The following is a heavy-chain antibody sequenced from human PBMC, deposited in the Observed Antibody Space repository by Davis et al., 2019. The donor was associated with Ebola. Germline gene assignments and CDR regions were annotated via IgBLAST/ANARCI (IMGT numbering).Heavy chain of an antibody. Sequence: ASVKVSCKTSGYTFTDYYMHSVRQAPGQGLEWMGWIIPKSGGTNYAQKFKGRVTLTRDTSISTGYMDLRSLRSDDTAVYYCARAYTRAYFYFMDLWGQGTTITVSS. CDR3: ARAYTRAYFYFMDL. V-gene: IGHV1-2*02. CDR2: IIPKSGGT. D-gene: IGHD4-11*01. J-gene: IGHJ6*03. CDR1: GYTFTDYY.